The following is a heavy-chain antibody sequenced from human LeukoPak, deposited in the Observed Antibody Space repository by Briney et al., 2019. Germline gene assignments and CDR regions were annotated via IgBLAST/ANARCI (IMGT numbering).Heavy chain of an antibody. J-gene: IGHJ4*02. CDR3: TQNTAYEILTGYTVDY. CDR2: IYTSGST. CDR1: AGSISTYY. V-gene: IGHV4-4*07. D-gene: IGHD3-9*01. Sequence: LSENLSITCTVAAGSISTYYWSWIPPPAGTGLEWIGRIYTSGSTNYNPSLKSRVTMSVDTSKNQFSLKLSSVTAADTAVYFFTQNTAYEILTGYTVDYWGQGTLVTVSS.